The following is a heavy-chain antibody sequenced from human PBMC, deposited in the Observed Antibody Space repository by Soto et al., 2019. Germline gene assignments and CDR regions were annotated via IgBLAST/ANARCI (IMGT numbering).Heavy chain of an antibody. CDR3: AAELAYCGGDCYYYYGMDV. V-gene: IGHV4-59*01. Sequence: SATLSLTCTVSGGSISSYYWSWIRQPPGKGLEWIGYIYYSGSTNYNPSLKSRATISVDTSKNQFSLKLSSVTAADTAVYYCAAELAYCGGDCYYYYGMDVWGQGTTVTVSS. CDR1: GGSISSYY. CDR2: IYYSGST. J-gene: IGHJ6*02. D-gene: IGHD2-21*02.